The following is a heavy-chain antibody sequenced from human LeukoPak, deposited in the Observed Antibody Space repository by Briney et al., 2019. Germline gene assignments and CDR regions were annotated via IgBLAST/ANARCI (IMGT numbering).Heavy chain of an antibody. J-gene: IGHJ6*02. D-gene: IGHD6-19*01. Sequence: PGGSLRLSCAASGFTFSDYYMSWIRQAPGKGLEWVSYISSSSSYTNYADSVKGRFTISRDNAKNSLYLQMNSLRAEDTAVYYCARGEYSSGWYHYYGMDVWGQGPTLPVSS. CDR2: ISSSSSYT. CDR3: ARGEYSSGWYHYYGMDV. CDR1: GFTFSDYY. V-gene: IGHV3-11*05.